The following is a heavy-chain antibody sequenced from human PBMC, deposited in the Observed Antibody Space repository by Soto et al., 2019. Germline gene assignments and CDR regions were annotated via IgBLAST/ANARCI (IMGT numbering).Heavy chain of an antibody. Sequence: QVQLVQSGAEVRKPGASVKVSCTASGCAFSTYAMSWMRRAPGQGLEWMGGIVPIPGTPSYGQKFQGRVSITADESTSTAYRELSSLRSDDTAVYYCARERLAGPPNSYYYYSAMDVWGQGTTVTVSS. CDR3: ARERLAGPPNSYYYYSAMDV. J-gene: IGHJ6*02. V-gene: IGHV1-69*01. CDR2: IVPIPGTP. CDR1: GCAFSTYA. D-gene: IGHD2-21*01.